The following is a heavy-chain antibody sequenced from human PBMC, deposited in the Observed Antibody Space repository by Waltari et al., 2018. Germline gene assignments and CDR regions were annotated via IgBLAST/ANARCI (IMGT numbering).Heavy chain of an antibody. D-gene: IGHD1-26*01. V-gene: IGHV1-24*01. Sequence: QVQLVQSGAEVKKPGASVKVSCKVSGYTLTELSMHWVRQAPGKGLEWMGGFDPEDGETIYAQKFQGIVTMTEETSTDTAYMELSSLRSEDTAVYYCATPWGGSYYHFDYWGQGTLVTVSS. J-gene: IGHJ4*02. CDR1: GYTLTELS. CDR3: ATPWGGSYYHFDY. CDR2: FDPEDGET.